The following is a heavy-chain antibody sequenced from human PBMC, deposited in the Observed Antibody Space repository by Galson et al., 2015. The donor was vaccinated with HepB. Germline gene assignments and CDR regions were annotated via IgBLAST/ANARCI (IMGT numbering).Heavy chain of an antibody. D-gene: IGHD3-9*01. J-gene: IGHJ4*02. CDR3: ASYYDILTGYAY. CDR2: ISYDGSNK. Sequence: SLRLSCAASGFTFSSYAMHWVRQAPGKGLEWVAVISYDGSNKYYADSVKGRFTISRDNSKNTLYLQMNSLRAEDTAVYYCASYYDILTGYAYWGQGTLVTVSS. CDR1: GFTFSSYA. V-gene: IGHV3-30*04.